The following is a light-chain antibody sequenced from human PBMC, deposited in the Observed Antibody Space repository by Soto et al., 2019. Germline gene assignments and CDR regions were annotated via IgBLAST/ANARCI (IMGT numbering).Light chain of an antibody. V-gene: IGKV3-20*01. J-gene: IGKJ5*01. Sequence: EIVLTQSPGTLSLSPGERATLSCRASQSVSSSYLAWYQQKTGQAPRLLIYGASSRATGIPDRFSGSGSGTDFTLTISRLEPEDFAVYYCQQYGSSRLTFGQGTRLEIK. CDR1: QSVSSSY. CDR3: QQYGSSRLT. CDR2: GAS.